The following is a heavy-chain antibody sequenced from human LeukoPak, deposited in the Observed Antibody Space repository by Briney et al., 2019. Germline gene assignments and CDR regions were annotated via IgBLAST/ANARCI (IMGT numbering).Heavy chain of an antibody. J-gene: IGHJ2*01. CDR1: GDSFSSNSAA. CDR2: TYYRSKWYN. Sequence: SQTLSLTCAISGDSFSSNSAAWNWIRQSPSRGLEWLGRTYYRSKWYNDYAVSVKSRITINPDTSKNQFSLQLNSVTPEDTAVHYCARAPAVAEDWYIDLWGRGTLVTVSS. V-gene: IGHV6-1*01. CDR3: ARAPAVAEDWYIDL. D-gene: IGHD6-19*01.